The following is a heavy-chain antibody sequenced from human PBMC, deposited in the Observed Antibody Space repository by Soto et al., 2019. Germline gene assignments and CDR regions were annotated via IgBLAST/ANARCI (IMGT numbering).Heavy chain of an antibody. Sequence: QVQLVQSGAEGKKPGASVKVSCKASGYTFTNYYMHWVRQAPGQGLEWMGVINPSGGSTSYPQKFQGRVTMTRDTSTSTVYMELSSLRSDDTAVYYCAGDGVYSPFDYWGQGTLVTVSS. CDR2: INPSGGST. J-gene: IGHJ4*02. D-gene: IGHD4-17*01. V-gene: IGHV1-46*03. CDR3: AGDGVYSPFDY. CDR1: GYTFTNYY.